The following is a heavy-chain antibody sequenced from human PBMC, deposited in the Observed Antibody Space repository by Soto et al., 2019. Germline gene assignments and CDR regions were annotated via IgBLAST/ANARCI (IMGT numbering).Heavy chain of an antibody. CDR2: ISSSSSSI. Sequence: EVQLVESGGGLVQPGGSLRLSCTASGVTFSSYSMVWVRQAPGKGLECVSYISSSSSSIYYADSVKGRFSTSRDNAKNSTSLQMNSLRVEDTGVYYCARELGFDAVARMDVWGQGTTVTVSS. CDR1: GVTFSSYS. CDR3: ARELGFDAVARMDV. J-gene: IGHJ6*02. V-gene: IGHV3-48*01. D-gene: IGHD6-19*01.